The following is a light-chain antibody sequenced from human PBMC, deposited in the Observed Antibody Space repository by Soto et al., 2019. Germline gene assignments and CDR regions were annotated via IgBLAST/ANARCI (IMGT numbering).Light chain of an antibody. V-gene: IGKV1-39*01. CDR2: TSF. CDR3: QQAFSAEWT. J-gene: IGKJ1*01. Sequence: DIQMTPSPSSLSASVGDRVSITCRASQSIGTFLNWYQQKPGEAPNLLIHTSFTLYSGVPSRFSGTGSGTDFTLTISSLQPEDFATYFCQQAFSAEWTFGQGTKVDIK. CDR1: QSIGTF.